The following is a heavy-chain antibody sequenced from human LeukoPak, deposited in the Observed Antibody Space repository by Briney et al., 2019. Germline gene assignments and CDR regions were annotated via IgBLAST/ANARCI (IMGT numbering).Heavy chain of an antibody. CDR1: GGSISSGGYY. V-gene: IGHV4-31*03. D-gene: IGHD3-16*01. J-gene: IGHJ4*02. CDR3: ATTVGSYFDY. CDR2: IYYSGST. Sequence: SQTLSLTCTVSGGSISSGGYYWSWIRQHPGKGLEWIGYIYYSGSTYYNPSLKSRVTMSVDTSENQFSLKLSSVTAADTAVYYCATTVGSYFDYWSQGTLVAVTS.